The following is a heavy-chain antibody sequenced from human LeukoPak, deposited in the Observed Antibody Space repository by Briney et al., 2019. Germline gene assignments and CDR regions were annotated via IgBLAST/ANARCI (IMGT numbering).Heavy chain of an antibody. J-gene: IGHJ4*02. CDR1: GGSISSSSYY. V-gene: IGHV4-39*01. D-gene: IGHD4-17*01. Sequence: PSETLSLTCTVSGGSISSSSYYWGWIRQPPGKGLEWIGSIYYSGSTYYNPSLKSRVTISVDTSKNQFSLRLSSVTAADTAVYCCARHKDDYDDYVWNYWGQGTLVTVSS. CDR2: IYYSGST. CDR3: ARHKDDYDDYVWNY.